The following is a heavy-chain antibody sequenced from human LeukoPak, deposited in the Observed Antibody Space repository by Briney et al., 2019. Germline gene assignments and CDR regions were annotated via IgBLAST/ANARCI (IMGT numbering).Heavy chain of an antibody. CDR2: IYYSGST. Sequence: KPSETLSLTCSVSGGSIISYYWSWIRQPPGKGLEWIGYIYYSGSTNYNPSLKSRVTISVDTSKNQFSLKLSSVTAADTAVYYCARASRVCSGGSCYPYYGMDVWGQGTTVTVSS. CDR3: ARASRVCSGGSCYPYYGMDV. J-gene: IGHJ6*02. V-gene: IGHV4-59*01. D-gene: IGHD2-15*01. CDR1: GGSIISYY.